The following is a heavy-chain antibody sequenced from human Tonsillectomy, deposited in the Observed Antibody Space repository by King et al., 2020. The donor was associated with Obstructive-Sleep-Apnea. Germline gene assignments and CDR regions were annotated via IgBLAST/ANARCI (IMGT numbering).Heavy chain of an antibody. J-gene: IGHJ4*02. V-gene: IGHV3-74*01. Sequence: VQLVESGGGLVQPGGSLRLSCAASGFTFRTSWMHWVRQAPGKGLVWVSRINSDGRSTINWDFVKGRFTISRDNAKNTLYLQMNSLRAEDTAVYYCARDRGGAGPTMTDYWGQGTLVTVSS. D-gene: IGHD1-26*01. CDR1: GFTFRTSW. CDR2: INSDGRST. CDR3: ARDRGGAGPTMTDY.